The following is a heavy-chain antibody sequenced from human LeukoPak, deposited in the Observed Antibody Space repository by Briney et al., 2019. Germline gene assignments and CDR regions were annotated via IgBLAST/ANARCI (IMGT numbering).Heavy chain of an antibody. CDR3: AKRMTTVTNFDY. J-gene: IGHJ4*02. D-gene: IGHD4-17*01. CDR1: GFAFSSCA. Sequence: GGSLRLSCAASGFAFSSCAMSWVRQAPGKGLQWVSGISGSGGGPIYADSVKGRFTISRDNSKNTLYLQMNSLRAEDTALYYCAKRMTTVTNFDYWGQGTLVTVSS. CDR2: ISGSGGGP. V-gene: IGHV3-23*01.